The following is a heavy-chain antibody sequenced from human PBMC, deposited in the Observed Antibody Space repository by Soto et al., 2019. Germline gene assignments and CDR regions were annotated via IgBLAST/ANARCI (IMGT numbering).Heavy chain of an antibody. CDR1: GYTLTELS. Sequence: ASVKVSCKVSGYTLTELSMHWVRQAPGKGLEWMGGFDPEDGETIYAQKFQGRVTMTEDTSTDTAYMELSSLRSEDTSVYYCATPLEQQLDGFWMDVWGQGTTVTVSS. CDR3: ATPLEQQLDGFWMDV. CDR2: FDPEDGET. V-gene: IGHV1-24*01. D-gene: IGHD6-13*01. J-gene: IGHJ6*02.